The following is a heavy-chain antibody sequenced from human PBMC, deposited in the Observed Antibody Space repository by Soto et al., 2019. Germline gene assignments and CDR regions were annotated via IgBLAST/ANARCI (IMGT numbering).Heavy chain of an antibody. CDR1: GDTFTGYY. V-gene: IGHV1-2*04. CDR3: ARDRLHPWDISRLYYFDF. CDR2: INPNSGGT. J-gene: IGHJ4*02. Sequence: PSVKVSCKASGDTFTGYYMHWVRQAPGQGLEWMGWINPNSGGTNYAQKFQGWVTMTRDTSISTAYMELSMLRSDVTAEYYCARDRLHPWDISRLYYFDFWGQGTPVTVSS. D-gene: IGHD1-26*01.